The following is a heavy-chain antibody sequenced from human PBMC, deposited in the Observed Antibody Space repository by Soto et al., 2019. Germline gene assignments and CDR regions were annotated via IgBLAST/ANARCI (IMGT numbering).Heavy chain of an antibody. CDR1: GGSISSGGYV. D-gene: IGHD3-10*01. CDR2: INYSGST. CDR3: ARDILLWFGELPPRAHDAFDI. V-gene: IGHV4-31*03. J-gene: IGHJ3*02. Sequence: QVQLQESGPGLVKPSQTLSLTCTVSGGSISSGGYVWSWIRQHPGKGLEWIGDINYSGSTYSNPSLKSRVTISVDTSKNQFSLKLNSVTAADTAVYYCARDILLWFGELPPRAHDAFDIWGQGTMVTVSS.